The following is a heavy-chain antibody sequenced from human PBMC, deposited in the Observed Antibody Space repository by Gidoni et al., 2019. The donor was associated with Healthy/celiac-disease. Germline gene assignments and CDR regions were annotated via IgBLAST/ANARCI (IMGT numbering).Heavy chain of an antibody. D-gene: IGHD4-17*01. Sequence: EVQLVESGGGLIQPGGSLRLSCAASGFTVSSNYMSWVRQAPGKGLEWVSVIYSGGSTYYADSVKGRFTIPRDNSKNTLYLQMNSLRAEDTAVYYCARNGDYDYYYMDVWGKGTTVTVSS. CDR3: ARNGDYDYYYMDV. CDR1: GFTVSSNY. CDR2: IYSGGST. J-gene: IGHJ6*03. V-gene: IGHV3-53*01.